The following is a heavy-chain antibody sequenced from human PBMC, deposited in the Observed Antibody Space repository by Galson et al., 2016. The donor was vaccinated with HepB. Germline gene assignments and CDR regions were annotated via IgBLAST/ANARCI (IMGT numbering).Heavy chain of an antibody. CDR1: GGSVNSSNFY. V-gene: IGHV4-39*01. CDR3: ARVRVRYFDY. CDR2: LFYNGRT. Sequence: ETLSLTCTVSGGSVNSSNFYWAWIRQPPGKGLEWIGSLFYNGRTYYKPSLQSRVAISADMSKNQFSLKLTSVTASDTAIYFCARVRVRYFDYWGQGTLVTVSS. D-gene: IGHD3-3*01. J-gene: IGHJ4*02.